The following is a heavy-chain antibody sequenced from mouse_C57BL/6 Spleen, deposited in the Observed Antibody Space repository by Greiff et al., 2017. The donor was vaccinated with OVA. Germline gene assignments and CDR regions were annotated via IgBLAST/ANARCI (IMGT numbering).Heavy chain of an antibody. D-gene: IGHD1-1*01. CDR3: TGLSITTVRDY. CDR1: GFTFSNYW. CDR2: IRLKSDNYAT. J-gene: IGHJ2*01. Sequence: EVMLVESGGGLVQPGGSMKLSCVASGFTFSNYWMNWVRQSPEKGLEWVAQIRLKSDNYATHYAESVKGRFTISRDDSKSSVYLQMNNLRAEDTGIYYCTGLSITTVRDYWGQGTTLTVSS. V-gene: IGHV6-3*01.